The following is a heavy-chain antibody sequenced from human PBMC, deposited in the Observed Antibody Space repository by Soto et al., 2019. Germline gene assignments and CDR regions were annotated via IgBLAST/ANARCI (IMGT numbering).Heavy chain of an antibody. D-gene: IGHD4-17*01. CDR3: AREQEGRDYGGNGDDAFDI. CDR1: GYTFTSYG. CDR2: ISAYNGNT. J-gene: IGHJ3*02. V-gene: IGHV1-18*01. Sequence: ASVKVSCKASGYTFTSYGISWVRQAPGQGLEWMGWISAYNGNTNYAQKLQGRVTMTTDTSTSTAYMELRSLRSDDTAVYYCAREQEGRDYGGNGDDAFDIWGKGKMVTVPS.